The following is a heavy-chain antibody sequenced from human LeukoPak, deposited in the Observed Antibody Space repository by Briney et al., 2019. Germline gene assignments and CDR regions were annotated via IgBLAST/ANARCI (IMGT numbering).Heavy chain of an antibody. CDR3: AKDQMPETYYYDSSGYPWGGSFDY. CDR2: IRYDGSNK. D-gene: IGHD3-22*01. CDR1: GFTFSSYG. Sequence: GGSLRLSCAASGFTFSSYGMHWVRQAPGKGLEWVAFIRYDGSNKYYADSVKGRFTISRDNSKNTLYLQMNSLRAEDTAVYYCAKDQMPETYYYDSSGYPWGGSFDYWGQGTLVTVSS. J-gene: IGHJ4*02. V-gene: IGHV3-30*02.